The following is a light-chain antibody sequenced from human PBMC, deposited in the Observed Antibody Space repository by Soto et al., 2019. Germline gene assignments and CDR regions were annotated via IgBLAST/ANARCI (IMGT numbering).Light chain of an antibody. CDR2: GES. CDR3: QQCDGTSWT. CDR1: QSVSGNN. V-gene: IGKV3-20*01. J-gene: IGKJ1*01. Sequence: VLTQSPGPLSVSPGERATLSCRASQSVSGNNLAWYQQKPGRPPRLLIYGESSRASGVPDRFSGSGSGTNFTLTIDRLEPEDFAVYYCQQCDGTSWTFGQGTKVDIK.